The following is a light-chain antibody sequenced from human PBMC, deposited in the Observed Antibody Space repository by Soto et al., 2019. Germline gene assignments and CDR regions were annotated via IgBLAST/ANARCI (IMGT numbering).Light chain of an antibody. CDR2: LTS. CDR3: HQRQSWPRT. Sequence: EIVLTQSPATLSAFPGDRVTLSCRASQAVNTRLAWYQHKPGQAPRLLIYLTSNRAAGVPSRFSAWGSGTDFTLTISDVQPEDFAVYYCHQRQSWPRTFGQGTKVDIK. CDR1: QAVNTR. J-gene: IGKJ1*01. V-gene: IGKV3-11*01.